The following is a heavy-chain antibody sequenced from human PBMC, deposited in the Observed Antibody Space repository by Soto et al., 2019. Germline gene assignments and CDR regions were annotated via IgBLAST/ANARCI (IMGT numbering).Heavy chain of an antibody. V-gene: IGHV3-21*01. Sequence: PGGSLRLSCAASGFTFSSYSMNWVRQAPGKGLEWVSSISSSSSYIYYADSVKGRFTISRDNAKNSLYLQMNSLRAEDTAVYYCARHSSRGVYYYYGMDVWGQGTTVTVSS. CDR2: ISSSSSYI. D-gene: IGHD6-13*01. CDR1: GFTFSSYS. CDR3: ARHSSRGVYYYYGMDV. J-gene: IGHJ6*02.